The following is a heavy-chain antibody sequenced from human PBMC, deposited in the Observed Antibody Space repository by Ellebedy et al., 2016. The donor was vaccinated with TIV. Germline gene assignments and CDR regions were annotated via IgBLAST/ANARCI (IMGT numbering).Heavy chain of an antibody. CDR3: TCGIQLGVGY. CDR1: GGTFSSYA. Sequence: SVKVSCXASGGTFSSYAISWVRQAPGQGLEWMGGIIPIFGTANYAQKFQGRVTITADKSTSTAYMELSSLRSEDTAVYYCTCGIQLGVGYWGQGTLVTVSS. V-gene: IGHV1-69*06. J-gene: IGHJ4*02. D-gene: IGHD5-18*01. CDR2: IIPIFGTA.